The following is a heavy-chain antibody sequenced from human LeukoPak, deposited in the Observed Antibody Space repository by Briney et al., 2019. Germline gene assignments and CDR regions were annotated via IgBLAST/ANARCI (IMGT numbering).Heavy chain of an antibody. V-gene: IGHV4-4*02. J-gene: IGHJ5*02. CDR2: IYHNGRT. CDR3: ARDGGKFDP. CDR1: GDSISSSIW. Sequence: PSGTLSLTCAVSGDSISSSIWWSWVRQPPGKGLEWIGEIYHNGRTNYNPSLKSRVTISVDKSKNQFSLQLNFVTAADTAVYYCARDGGKFDPWGQGTLVTVSS. D-gene: IGHD3-16*01.